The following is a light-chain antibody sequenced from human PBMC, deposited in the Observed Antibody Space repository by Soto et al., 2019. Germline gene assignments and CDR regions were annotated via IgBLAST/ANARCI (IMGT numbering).Light chain of an antibody. CDR2: LGS. J-gene: IGKJ2*02. CDR3: MQALPTPLWT. CDR1: QSLLHSNGYNY. Sequence: DIVMTQSPLSLPVTPGEPASISCRSSQSLLHSNGYNYLDWYLQKPGQSPQLLIYLGSNRASGVPDRLSGSGSGTDFTLKISRVEAEDVGVYYCMQALPTPLWTFGQGNKLEIK. V-gene: IGKV2-28*01.